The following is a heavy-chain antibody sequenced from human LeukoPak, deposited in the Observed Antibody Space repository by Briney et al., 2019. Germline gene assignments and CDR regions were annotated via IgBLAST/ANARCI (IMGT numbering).Heavy chain of an antibody. CDR3: ATLGWGSSWSSFDY. D-gene: IGHD6-13*01. J-gene: IGHJ4*02. Sequence: PGGSLRLSCIASGFSISNYAMSWVRQAPGKGLEWVANIKQDGSEKYYVDSVKGRFTISRDNAKNSLYLQMNSLRAEDTAVYYCATLGWGSSWSSFDYWGQGTLVTVSS. CDR2: IKQDGSEK. V-gene: IGHV3-7*01. CDR1: GFSISNYA.